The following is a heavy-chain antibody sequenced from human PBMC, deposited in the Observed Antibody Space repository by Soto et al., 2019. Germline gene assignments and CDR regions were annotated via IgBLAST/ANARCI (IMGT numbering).Heavy chain of an antibody. D-gene: IGHD3-10*01. CDR3: ARGVGFGYYYYHMDL. CDR2: IYYSGSA. J-gene: IGHJ6*02. CDR1: GDSVTSVSDY. Sequence: TLSLTCTVSGDSVTSVSDYWSWIRQPPGKGLEWIGYIYYSGSADYNPSLGSRVTISIDTSKNQFSLKLTSVTAADTAVYYCARGVGFGYYYYHMDLWGQGTTVTVSS. V-gene: IGHV4-61*01.